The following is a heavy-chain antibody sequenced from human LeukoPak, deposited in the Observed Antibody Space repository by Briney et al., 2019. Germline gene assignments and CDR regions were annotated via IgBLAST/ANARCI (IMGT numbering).Heavy chain of an antibody. Sequence: SETLSLTCTVSGGSISSYYWSWIRQPPGKELEWIGYTYYSGSTNYSPSLKSRVTISVDTSKNQFSLKLSSVTAADTAVYYCARVSDGYYYGYWGQGTLVTVSS. V-gene: IGHV4-59*01. J-gene: IGHJ4*02. CDR1: GGSISSYY. CDR3: ARVSDGYYYGY. CDR2: TYYSGST. D-gene: IGHD3-22*01.